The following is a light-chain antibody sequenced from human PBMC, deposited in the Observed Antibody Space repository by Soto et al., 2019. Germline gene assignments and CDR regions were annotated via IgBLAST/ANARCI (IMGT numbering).Light chain of an antibody. V-gene: IGLV2-14*01. CDR1: SSDVGGYNY. J-gene: IGLJ1*01. CDR2: EVS. Sequence: QSALTQPASVSGSPGQSITISCTGTSSDVGGYNYFSWYQQQAGKAPKLISHEVSNRPSGVSNRFSGSKSGNTASLTISGLQAEDEADYYCDSYTSSRAYVFGIGTKLTVL. CDR3: DSYTSSRAYV.